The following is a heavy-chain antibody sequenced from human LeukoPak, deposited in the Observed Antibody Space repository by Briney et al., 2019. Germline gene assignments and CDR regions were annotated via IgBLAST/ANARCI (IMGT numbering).Heavy chain of an antibody. V-gene: IGHV3-9*01. CDR1: GFTFDDYA. J-gene: IGHJ6*02. CDR2: ISGNSGSR. Sequence: GGSLRLSCAASGFTFDDYAMHWVRQAPGKGLEGVSGISGNSGSRVYADSVKGRFTISRDNAKNSLCLQMNSLRAEDRAVYYCAKDKGPYYYYYGMDVWRQGTTVTVSS. CDR3: AKDKGPYYYYYGMDV.